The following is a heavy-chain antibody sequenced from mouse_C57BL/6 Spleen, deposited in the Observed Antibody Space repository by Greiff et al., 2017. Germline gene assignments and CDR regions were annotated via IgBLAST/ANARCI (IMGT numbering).Heavy chain of an antibody. J-gene: IGHJ2*01. CDR1: GFTFSSYA. CDR3: AREARDY. V-gene: IGHV5-4*01. Sequence: DVKLVESGGGLVKPGGSLKLSCAASGFTFSSYAMSWVRQTPEKRLEWVATISDGGSYTYYPDNVKGRFTISRDNAKNNLYLQMSHLKSEDTAMYYCAREARDYWGQGTTLTVSS. CDR2: ISDGGSYT.